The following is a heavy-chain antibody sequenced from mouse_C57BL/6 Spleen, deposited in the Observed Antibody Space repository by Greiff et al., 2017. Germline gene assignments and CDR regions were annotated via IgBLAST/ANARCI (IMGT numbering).Heavy chain of an antibody. J-gene: IGHJ2*01. D-gene: IGHD1-1*01. V-gene: IGHV3-6*01. CDR1: GYSITSGYY. CDR2: ISYDGSN. CDR3: ARGTTVVATDY. Sequence: EVQLQESGPGLVKPSQSLSLTCSVTGYSITSGYYWNWIRQFPGNKLEWMGYISYDGSNNYNTSPKNRIPITRDTSKNQLFLKLNSVTTEDTATYYCARGTTVVATDYWGQGTTLTVSS.